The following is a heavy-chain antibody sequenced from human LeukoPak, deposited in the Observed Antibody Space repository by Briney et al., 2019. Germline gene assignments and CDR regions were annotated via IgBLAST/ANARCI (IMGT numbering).Heavy chain of an antibody. V-gene: IGHV4-4*02. Sequence: SGTLSLTCAVSGGSISSSNRWSWIRQPPGKGLEWIGYIYYSGSTYYNPSLESRVTISVDTSKNQFTLKLSSVTAADTAVYYCARDLRQYSSSWYDYWGQGTLVTVSS. CDR2: IYYSGST. D-gene: IGHD6-13*01. CDR3: ARDLRQYSSSWYDY. J-gene: IGHJ4*02. CDR1: GGSISSSNR.